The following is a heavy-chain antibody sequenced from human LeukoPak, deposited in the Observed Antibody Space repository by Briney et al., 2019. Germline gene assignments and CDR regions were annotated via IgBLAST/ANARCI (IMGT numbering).Heavy chain of an antibody. J-gene: IGHJ4*02. V-gene: IGHV4-59*08. Sequence: KPSETLSLTCAVYGGSFSGYYWSWIRQLPGKGLEWIGYIHYSGTTNYNPSLKNRVTISLDTSKNQFSLNLSSVTAADTAVYYCARMGGYSGYATHWGQGTLVTVSS. CDR1: GGSFSGYY. CDR2: IHYSGTT. CDR3: ARMGGYSGYATH. D-gene: IGHD5-12*01.